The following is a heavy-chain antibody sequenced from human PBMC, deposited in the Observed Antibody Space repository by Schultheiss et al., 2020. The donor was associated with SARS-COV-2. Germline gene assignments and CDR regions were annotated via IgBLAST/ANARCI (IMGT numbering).Heavy chain of an antibody. J-gene: IGHJ4*02. Sequence: SETLSLTCTVSGGSISSYYWSWIRQPAGKGLEWIGRIYTSGSTNYNPSLKSRLAMSLDTSKNHFSLKLTSVTAADTAIYYCARAEVGTADFDYWGQGTLVTVSS. D-gene: IGHD4-23*01. CDR1: GGSISSYY. V-gene: IGHV4-4*07. CDR2: IYTSGST. CDR3: ARAEVGTADFDY.